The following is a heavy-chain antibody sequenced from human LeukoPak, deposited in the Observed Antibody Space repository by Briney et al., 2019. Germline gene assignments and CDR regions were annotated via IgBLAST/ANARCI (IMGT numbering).Heavy chain of an antibody. CDR1: GGSISSYY. D-gene: IGHD6-13*01. CDR2: IYYSGST. J-gene: IGHJ4*02. V-gene: IGHV4-39*01. CDR3: ASHGNGYSSSWFFGY. Sequence: PSETLSLTCTVSGGSISSYYWGWIRQPPGKGLEWIGSIYYSGSTYYNPSLKSRVTISVDTSKNQFSLKLSSVTAADTAVYYCASHGNGYSSSWFFGYWGQGTLVTVSS.